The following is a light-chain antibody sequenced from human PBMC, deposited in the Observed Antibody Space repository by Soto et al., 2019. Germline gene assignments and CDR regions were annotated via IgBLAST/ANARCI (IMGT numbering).Light chain of an antibody. Sequence: DIQMTQSPSTLSASVRDRVTITCRASQSIKTYLNWYQQKPGKAPKLLIYAASNLQSGVPSTFSGSGSGTDFTLTISSLQPEDFATYYCQQSHSIPWTFGQGTKVDIK. CDR3: QQSHSIPWT. V-gene: IGKV1-39*01. CDR1: QSIKTY. CDR2: AAS. J-gene: IGKJ1*01.